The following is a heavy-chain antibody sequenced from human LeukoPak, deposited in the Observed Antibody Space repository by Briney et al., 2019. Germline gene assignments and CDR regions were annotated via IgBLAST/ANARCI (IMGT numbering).Heavy chain of an antibody. CDR2: ISGSGGST. Sequence: GGSLRLSCAASGFTFSSYAKSWVGQAPGKGLEWVAAISGSGGSTYYADSVKGRFAISRDNSKNTLYLQMNSLRAEDTAVYYCAKVFHSRYQLLYAIDYWGQGTLVTVSS. V-gene: IGHV3-23*01. D-gene: IGHD2-2*02. J-gene: IGHJ4*02. CDR1: GFTFSSYA. CDR3: AKVFHSRYQLLYAIDY.